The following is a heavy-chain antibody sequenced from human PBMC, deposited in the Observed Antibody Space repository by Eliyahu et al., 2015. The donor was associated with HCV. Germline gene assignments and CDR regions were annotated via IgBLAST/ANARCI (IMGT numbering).Heavy chain of an antibody. CDR2: IYWNDDK. CDR1: GLSLXTSGVG. Sequence: QITLKESGPTLVKPTQTLTLTCTFSGLSLXTSGVGVGWIRQPPGKALEWLALIYWNDDKRYSPSLKSRLTITKDTSKNQVVLTMTNMDPVDTATYYCAHAPQGYSYGNWYFDLWGRGTLVTVSS. D-gene: IGHD5-18*01. J-gene: IGHJ2*01. CDR3: AHAPQGYSYGNWYFDL. V-gene: IGHV2-5*01.